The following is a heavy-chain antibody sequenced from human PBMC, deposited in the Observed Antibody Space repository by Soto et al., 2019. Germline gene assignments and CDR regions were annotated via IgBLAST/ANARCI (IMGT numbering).Heavy chain of an antibody. V-gene: IGHV3-30*18. CDR2: ISYDGSNK. D-gene: IGHD4-17*01. CDR3: AKDHGDYDLGPWGFDY. Sequence: QVQLVESGGGVVKPGRSLRLSCAASGFTFSSYGMHWVRQAPGKGLEWVAVISYDGSNKYYADSVKGRFTISRDNSKNTLYLQMNSLRAEDTAVYYCAKDHGDYDLGPWGFDYWGQGTLVTVSS. J-gene: IGHJ4*02. CDR1: GFTFSSYG.